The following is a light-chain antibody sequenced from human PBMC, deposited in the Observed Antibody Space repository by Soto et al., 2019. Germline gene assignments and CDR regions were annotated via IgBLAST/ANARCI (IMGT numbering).Light chain of an antibody. J-gene: IGLJ1*01. V-gene: IGLV1-44*01. CDR3: AAWDDSLNGHV. Sequence: QSALTQPNSASGTPGQRVTISCSGSSSNIGTSSVHWFQQLPGTAPKLLISTTNQRPSGVPERFSGSKSGTSASLAISGLQSEDEADYYCAAWDDSLNGHVFGTGTKVTVL. CDR1: SSNIGTSS. CDR2: TTN.